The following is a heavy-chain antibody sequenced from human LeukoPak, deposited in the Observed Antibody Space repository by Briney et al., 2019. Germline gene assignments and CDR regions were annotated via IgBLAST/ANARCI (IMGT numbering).Heavy chain of an antibody. CDR1: GFTFTNYG. Sequence: GGSLRLSCAASGFTFTNYGFDWVRQAPGKGLEWVAVIWYDGSKRYYADSVKGRFTISRDNAKNSLYLQMNSLRAENTAVYYCSRGGVIGDVWGKGTTVTVSS. CDR2: IWYDGSKR. V-gene: IGHV3-33*01. J-gene: IGHJ6*04. CDR3: SRGGVIGDV. D-gene: IGHD3-16*01.